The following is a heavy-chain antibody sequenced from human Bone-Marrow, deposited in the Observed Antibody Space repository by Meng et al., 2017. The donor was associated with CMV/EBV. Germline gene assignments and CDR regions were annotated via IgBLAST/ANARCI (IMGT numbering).Heavy chain of an antibody. CDR2: IIPILGVT. V-gene: IGHV1-69*17. CDR3: ARDDEKDYFESGGYSDYDAFHV. D-gene: IGHD3-22*01. CDR1: YA. J-gene: IGHJ3*01. Sequence: YAVSWVRQAPGQVLEWMGGIIPILGVTNYAQKFQGRVRFTADKYAGIVYMEVRNLRSDDTAMYYCARDDEKDYFESGGYSDYDAFHVWGQGTRVTVSS.